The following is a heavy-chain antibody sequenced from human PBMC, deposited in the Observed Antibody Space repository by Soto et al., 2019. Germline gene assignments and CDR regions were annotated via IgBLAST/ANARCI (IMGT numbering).Heavy chain of an antibody. CDR3: ARKTPYGSGSTVDY. Sequence: SETLSLTCAVYGGSFSGYYWSWIRQPPGKGLEWIGEINHSGSTNYNPSLKSRVTISVDTSKNQFSLKLSSVTAADTAVYYCARKTPYGSGSTVDYWGQGTLVTVSS. V-gene: IGHV4-34*01. CDR2: INHSGST. J-gene: IGHJ4*02. CDR1: GGSFSGYY. D-gene: IGHD3-10*01.